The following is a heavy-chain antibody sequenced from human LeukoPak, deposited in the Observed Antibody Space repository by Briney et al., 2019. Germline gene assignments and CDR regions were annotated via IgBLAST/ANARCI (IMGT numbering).Heavy chain of an antibody. D-gene: IGHD2-15*01. V-gene: IGHV3-33*01. CDR3: ARQVVARRRAIDY. CDR2: IWYDGSNK. CDR1: GXTFSSYG. Sequence: GGSLRLSCAASGXTFSSYGMHWVPQAPGKGLEWVAVIWYDGSNKYYADSVKGRFTISRDNSKNTLYLQMNSLRAEDTAVYYCARQVVARRRAIDYWGQGTLVTVSS. J-gene: IGHJ4*02.